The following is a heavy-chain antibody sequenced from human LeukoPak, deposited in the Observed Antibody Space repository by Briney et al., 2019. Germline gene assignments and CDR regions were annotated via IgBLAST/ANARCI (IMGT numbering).Heavy chain of an antibody. J-gene: IGHJ4*02. CDR1: GFTFSSYS. CDR3: ARESSGSYYDY. Sequence: GGSLRLSCAASGFTFSSYSMHWVRQAPGKGLEWVAVIWYDGSNKYCADSVKGRFTISRDNSKNTLYLQMNSLRAEDTAVYYCARESSGSYYDYWGQGTLATVSS. D-gene: IGHD1-26*01. V-gene: IGHV3-33*01. CDR2: IWYDGSNK.